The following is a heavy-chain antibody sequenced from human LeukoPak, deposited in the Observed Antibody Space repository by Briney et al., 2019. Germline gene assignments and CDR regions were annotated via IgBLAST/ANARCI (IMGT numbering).Heavy chain of an antibody. CDR1: GGSISSYY. D-gene: IGHD4-23*01. CDR3: ARDSYGGNSGVDY. CDR2: IYYSGST. J-gene: IGHJ4*02. V-gene: IGHV4-59*01. Sequence: PSETLSLTCTVSGGSISSYYWSWLRQPPGKGLEWIGYIYYSGSTNYNPSLKSRVTISVDTSKNQFSLKLSSVTAADTAVYYCARDSYGGNSGVDYWGQGTLVTVSS.